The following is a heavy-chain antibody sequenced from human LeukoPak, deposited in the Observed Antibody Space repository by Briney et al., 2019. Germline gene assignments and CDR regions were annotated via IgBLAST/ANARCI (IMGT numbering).Heavy chain of an antibody. V-gene: IGHV3-30-3*01. CDR1: GFTLSGSA. CDR3: ARDWTVGGPDYFDY. Sequence: GGSLRLSCAVSGFTLSGSALHWVRQAPGKGLEWVAVISSDGVTKLYRDSVKGRFTISRDISKSPVSLEMNSLRVEDTAVYYCARDWTVGGPDYFDYWGQGTLVTVSP. J-gene: IGHJ4*02. CDR2: ISSDGVTK. D-gene: IGHD1-26*01.